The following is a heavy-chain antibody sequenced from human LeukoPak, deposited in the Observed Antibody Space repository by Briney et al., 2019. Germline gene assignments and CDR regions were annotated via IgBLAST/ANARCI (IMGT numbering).Heavy chain of an antibody. CDR1: GFTFRSYA. J-gene: IGHJ3*02. CDR2: ISGSGGST. CDR3: AKQLPWEPDAFDI. D-gene: IGHD1-26*01. Sequence: GGSLRLSCAASGFTFRSYAMSWVRQAPGKGLEWVSAISGSGGSTYYADSVKGRFTISRDNSKNPLYLQMNSLRAEDTAVYYCAKQLPWEPDAFDIWGQGTMVTVSS. V-gene: IGHV3-23*01.